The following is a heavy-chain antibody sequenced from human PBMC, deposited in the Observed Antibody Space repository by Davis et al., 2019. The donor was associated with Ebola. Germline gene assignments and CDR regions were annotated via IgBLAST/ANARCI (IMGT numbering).Heavy chain of an antibody. D-gene: IGHD6-19*01. CDR3: ATGVLRWQWLVQFDY. V-gene: IGHV1-24*01. CDR1: GYTLTELS. CDR2: FDPEDGET. J-gene: IGHJ4*02. Sequence: ASVKVSCKVSGYTLTELSMHWVRQAPGKGLEWMGGFDPEDGETIYAQKFQGRVTMTEDTSTDTAYMELSSLRSEDTAVYYCATGVLRWQWLVQFDYWGQGTLVTVSS.